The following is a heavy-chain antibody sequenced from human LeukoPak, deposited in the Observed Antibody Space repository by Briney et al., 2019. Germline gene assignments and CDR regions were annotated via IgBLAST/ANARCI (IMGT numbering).Heavy chain of an antibody. CDR3: AKDSRLHGGYDFDY. Sequence: PGRSLRLSCAASGFTFSSYGMHWVRQAPGKGLEWVAVIWYDGSNKYYADSVKGRFTISRDNSKNTLYLQMNSLRAEDTAVYYCAKDSRLHGGYDFDYWGQGTLVTVSS. CDR1: GFTFSSYG. D-gene: IGHD5-12*01. CDR2: IWYDGSNK. J-gene: IGHJ4*02. V-gene: IGHV3-33*06.